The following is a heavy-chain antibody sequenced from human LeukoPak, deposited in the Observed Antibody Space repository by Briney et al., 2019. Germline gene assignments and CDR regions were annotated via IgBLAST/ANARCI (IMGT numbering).Heavy chain of an antibody. CDR1: GFTFSSYA. J-gene: IGHJ4*02. V-gene: IGHV3-23*01. CDR2: IGGSDSNT. CDR3: AKRVQYSSSWYSFDY. Sequence: GGSLRLSCTVSGFTFSSYAMSWVRQAPGKGLEWVSSIGGSDSNTHYADSVKGRFTISRDNSKNTLYLQMYSLRADDTAVYYCAKRVQYSSSWYSFDYWGQGTLVTVSS. D-gene: IGHD6-13*01.